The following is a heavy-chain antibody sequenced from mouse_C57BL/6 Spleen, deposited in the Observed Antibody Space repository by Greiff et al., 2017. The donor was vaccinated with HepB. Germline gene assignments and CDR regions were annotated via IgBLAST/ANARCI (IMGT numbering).Heavy chain of an antibody. D-gene: IGHD1-1*01. CDR3: ARDHYGSSYGYFDV. CDR2: IYPRSGNT. V-gene: IGHV1-81*01. Sequence: QVQLKESGAELARPGASVKLSCKASGYTFTSYGISWVKQRTGQGLEWIGEIYPRSGNTYYNEKFKGKATLTADKSSSTAYMELRSLTSEDSAVYFCARDHYGSSYGYFDVWGTGTTVTVSS. J-gene: IGHJ1*03. CDR1: GYTFTSYG.